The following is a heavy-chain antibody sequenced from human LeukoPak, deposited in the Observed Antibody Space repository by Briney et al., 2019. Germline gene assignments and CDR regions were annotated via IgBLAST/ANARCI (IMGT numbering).Heavy chain of an antibody. D-gene: IGHD6-13*01. V-gene: IGHV1-8*01. CDR1: VYTFTGYV. Sequence: ASVTVSCEASVYTFTGYVINWVRQATRQGREWMGWMYPNSGNTDYAQTSQGRVTMTRNTSIRTAFMELRSVRYQGTDGYYSARGAGFGWGIAFDIWGWGTMVTVSS. CDR3: ARGAGFGWGIAFDI. J-gene: IGHJ3*02. CDR2: MYPNSGNT.